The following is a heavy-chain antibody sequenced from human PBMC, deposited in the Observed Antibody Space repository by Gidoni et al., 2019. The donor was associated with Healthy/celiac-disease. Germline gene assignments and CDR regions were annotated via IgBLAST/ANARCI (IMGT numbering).Heavy chain of an antibody. J-gene: IGHJ4*02. CDR1: GFTFDDYT. D-gene: IGHD2-2*01. V-gene: IGHV3-43*01. Sequence: TASGFTFDDYTMHWLRQAPGKGLEWVSLISWDGGSTYYADSVKGRFTISRDNSKNSLYLQMNSLRTEDTALYYCAKDKYCSSTSCDAYFDYWGQGTLVTVSS. CDR3: AKDKYCSSTSCDAYFDY. CDR2: ISWDGGST.